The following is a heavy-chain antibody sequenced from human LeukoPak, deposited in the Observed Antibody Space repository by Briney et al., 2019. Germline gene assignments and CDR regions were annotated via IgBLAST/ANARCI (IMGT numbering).Heavy chain of an antibody. Sequence: ASVKVSCKASGYTFAGYYMHWVRQAPGQGLEWMGWINPNSGGTNYAQKFQGRVTMTRDTSISTAYMELSRLRSDDTAVYYCARAHRQGSGIVVVPAAAPTVWGQGTMVTVSS. CDR2: INPNSGGT. D-gene: IGHD2-2*01. V-gene: IGHV1-2*02. CDR1: GYTFAGYY. J-gene: IGHJ3*01. CDR3: ARAHRQGSGIVVVPAAAPTV.